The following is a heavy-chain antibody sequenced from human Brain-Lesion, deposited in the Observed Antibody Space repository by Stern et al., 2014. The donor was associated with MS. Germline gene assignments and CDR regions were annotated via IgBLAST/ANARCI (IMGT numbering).Heavy chain of an antibody. D-gene: IGHD5-18*01. CDR1: GFSVSTNF. V-gene: IGHV3-53*01. CDR2: MYSRGGT. CDR3: ARKTDTAVGGDY. Sequence: EVQLVESGGGLIQPGGSLRLFCAASGFSVSTNFMSWVRQAPGKGLEWVSLMYSRGGTNYADSVKGRFTISRDSSKNTLYLQMSDLRAEDTAVYYCARKTDTAVGGDYWGPGTLVTVSS. J-gene: IGHJ4*02.